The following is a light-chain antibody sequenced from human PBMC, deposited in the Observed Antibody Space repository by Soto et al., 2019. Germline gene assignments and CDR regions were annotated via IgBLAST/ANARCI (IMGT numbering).Light chain of an antibody. CDR1: QSVSSN. CDR3: QQYNNWHPWT. CDR2: GAP. V-gene: IGKV3-15*01. J-gene: IGKJ1*01. Sequence: EIVITQSPATLSVSPGGRATLSCRASQSVSSNLAWYQQKPGQAPRLIIYGAPTRANGIPARFSGSGSGTEFTLTISSLQSEDFASYYCQQYNNWHPWTFGQGTKVDIK.